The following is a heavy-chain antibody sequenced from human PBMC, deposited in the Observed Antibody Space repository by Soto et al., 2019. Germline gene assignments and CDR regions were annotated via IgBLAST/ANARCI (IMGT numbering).Heavy chain of an antibody. Sequence: ELQLLESGGGLVQPGGSLRLSCAASGFTFSSYGMTWVRQAPGKGLEWVSTIGGSGGSTHYTDSVKGRFTISRDNSKNTLYLQMNSLRAGDTAVYYCAKKSGPITTTPFYYYYYMDVWGKGTTVTVSS. J-gene: IGHJ6*03. CDR1: GFTFSSYG. CDR2: IGGSGGST. CDR3: AKKSGPITTTPFYYYYYMDV. D-gene: IGHD1-26*01. V-gene: IGHV3-23*01.